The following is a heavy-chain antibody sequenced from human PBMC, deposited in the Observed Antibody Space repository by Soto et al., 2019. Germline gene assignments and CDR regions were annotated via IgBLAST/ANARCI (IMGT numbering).Heavy chain of an antibody. V-gene: IGHV4-59*01. D-gene: IGHD6-13*01. Sequence: SETLSLTCTVSGGSISSYYWSWIRQPPGKGLVWVGYIFYCGSNNYNPALKSRVTTSVDTSKTHFFQKLSPGSAEDTAAYYCARVSSSSPIYAFDIWGQGTMVAVSS. CDR1: GGSISSYY. J-gene: IGHJ3*02. CDR2: IFYCGSN. CDR3: ARVSSSSPIYAFDI.